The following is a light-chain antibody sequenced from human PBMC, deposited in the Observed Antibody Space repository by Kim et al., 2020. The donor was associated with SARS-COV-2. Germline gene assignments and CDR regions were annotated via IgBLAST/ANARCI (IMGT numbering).Light chain of an antibody. CDR1: QGISTY. Sequence: AIRITQSPSSLSASTGDRVTITCRASQGISTYLAWYQQKPGKGPKLLIYDASTLQGGVPSRFSGSGSGTDFSLSISDLQSEDFATYYCQQYATFPQTFGGGTKVDI. CDR2: DAS. CDR3: QQYATFPQT. J-gene: IGKJ4*01. V-gene: IGKV1-8*01.